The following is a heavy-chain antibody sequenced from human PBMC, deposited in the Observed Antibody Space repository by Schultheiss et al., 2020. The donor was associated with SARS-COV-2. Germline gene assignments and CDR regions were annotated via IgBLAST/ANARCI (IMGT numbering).Heavy chain of an antibody. D-gene: IGHD1-26*01. Sequence: GSLRLSCTVSVGSISRSSYYWGWIRQPPGKGLDWIGSIYYSGSTYYNPSLKSRVTISVDTSKNQFSLKLSSVTAADTAVYYCARQLWELLPDHFDYWGQGTLVTVSS. CDR2: IYYSGST. V-gene: IGHV4-39*01. CDR1: VGSISRSSYY. CDR3: ARQLWELLPDHFDY. J-gene: IGHJ4*02.